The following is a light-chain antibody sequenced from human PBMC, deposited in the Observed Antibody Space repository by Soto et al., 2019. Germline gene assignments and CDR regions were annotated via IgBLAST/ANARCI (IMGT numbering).Light chain of an antibody. CDR2: GNS. Sequence: QLVLTQPPSVSGAPGQRVTISCTGSSSNIGAGYDVHWYQQLPGTAPKLLIYGNSNRPSGVPDRFSGSKSGTSASLAITGLQAEDEADYYCQSYDSSPSVVFGGGTKLTVL. CDR3: QSYDSSPSVV. J-gene: IGLJ2*01. CDR1: SSNIGAGYD. V-gene: IGLV1-40*01.